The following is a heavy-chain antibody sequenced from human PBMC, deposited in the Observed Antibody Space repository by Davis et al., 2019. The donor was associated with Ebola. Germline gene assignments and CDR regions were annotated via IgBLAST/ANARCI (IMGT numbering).Heavy chain of an antibody. Sequence: GGSLRLSCTASGFTAITNYMSWVRQAQGKGQAWVSFVNSGGRTQYADSVKGRFTISRDNSKNTLYLQMNSLRAEDTAVYYCAREWLPHAFDIWGQGTMVTISS. CDR2: VNSGGRT. CDR1: GFTAITNY. V-gene: IGHV3-53*01. J-gene: IGHJ3*02. D-gene: IGHD5-24*01. CDR3: AREWLPHAFDI.